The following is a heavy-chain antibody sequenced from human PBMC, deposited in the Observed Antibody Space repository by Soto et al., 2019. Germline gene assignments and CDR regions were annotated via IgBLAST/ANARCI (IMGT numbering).Heavy chain of an antibody. D-gene: IGHD6-13*01. Sequence: SETLSLTCAVSGGSISSGAYSWSWIRQPPGKGLEWVGYIYHSGSTYYNPSLKSRVTISVDTSKNQFSLKLSSVTAADTAVYYCARSKIAAAWFDPWGQGTLVTVSS. CDR2: IYHSGST. CDR1: GGSISSGAYS. J-gene: IGHJ5*02. V-gene: IGHV4-30-2*01. CDR3: ARSKIAAAWFDP.